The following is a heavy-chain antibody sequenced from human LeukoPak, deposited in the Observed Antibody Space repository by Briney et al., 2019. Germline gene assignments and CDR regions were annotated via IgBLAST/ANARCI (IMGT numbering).Heavy chain of an antibody. CDR1: GFTFSSYA. CDR2: ISYDGSNK. V-gene: IGHV3-30*04. CDR3: ARDGGLLWFGEFSLGDYYYGMDV. J-gene: IGHJ6*04. D-gene: IGHD3-10*01. Sequence: GRSLRLSCAASGFTFSSYAMHWVRQAPGKGLEWVAVISYDGSNKYYADSVMGRVTISRDNSKNTLYLQMNSLRAEDTAVYYCARDGGLLWFGEFSLGDYYYGMDVWGKGTTVTVSS.